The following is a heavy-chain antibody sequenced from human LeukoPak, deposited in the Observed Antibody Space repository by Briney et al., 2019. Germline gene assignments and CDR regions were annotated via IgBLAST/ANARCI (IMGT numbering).Heavy chain of an antibody. CDR1: GFTFSSYG. CDR3: AKDRDDYGDYIFDY. D-gene: IGHD4-17*01. V-gene: IGHV3-33*06. Sequence: PGGSLRLSCAASGFTFSSYGMHWVRQAPGKGLESVAVIWYDGSNKYYADSVKGRFTISRDNSKSTLYLQMNSLRAEDTAVYYCAKDRDDYGDYIFDYWGQGTLVTVSS. J-gene: IGHJ4*02. CDR2: IWYDGSNK.